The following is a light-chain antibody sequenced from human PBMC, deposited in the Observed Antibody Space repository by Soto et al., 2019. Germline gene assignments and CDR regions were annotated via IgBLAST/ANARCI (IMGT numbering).Light chain of an antibody. V-gene: IGLV2-23*03. J-gene: IGLJ1*01. CDR3: CSYAGFSRFV. Sequence: QSALTQPASVSGSPGQSITISCTGTSRDVGGYNLVSWYQQHPGKVPKLMIYEGNKRPSGVSYRFSGSKSGTTASLTISGLQAEDEADYYCCSYAGFSRFVFGTGTKVT. CDR1: SRDVGGYNL. CDR2: EGN.